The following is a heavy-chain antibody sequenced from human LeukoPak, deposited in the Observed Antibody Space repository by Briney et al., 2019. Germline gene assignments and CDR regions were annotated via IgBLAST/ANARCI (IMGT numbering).Heavy chain of an antibody. CDR2: IYHSGST. Sequence: SETLSLTCTVSGYSISSGYYWGWIRQPPGKGLEWIGSIYHSGSTYYSPSLKSRVTISVDTSKNQFSLKLSSVTAADTAVYYCARGGPRVNYYGMDVWGQGTTVTVSS. D-gene: IGHD1-26*01. V-gene: IGHV4-38-2*02. CDR3: ARGGPRVNYYGMDV. J-gene: IGHJ6*02. CDR1: GYSISSGYY.